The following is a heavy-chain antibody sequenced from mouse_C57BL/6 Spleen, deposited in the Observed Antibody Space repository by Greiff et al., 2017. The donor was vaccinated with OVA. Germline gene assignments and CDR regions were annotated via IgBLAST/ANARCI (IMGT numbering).Heavy chain of an antibody. CDR1: GFSLTSYG. Sequence: QVQLQQSGPGLVQPSQSLSITCTVSGFSLTSYGVHWVRQSPGKGLEWLGVIWSGGSTDYNAAFISRLSISKDNSKSQVFFKMNSLQADDTAIYDCARNVEGYYWYFDVWGTGTTVTVSS. CDR3: ARNVEGYYWYFDV. CDR2: IWSGGST. D-gene: IGHD2-3*01. J-gene: IGHJ1*03. V-gene: IGHV2-2*01.